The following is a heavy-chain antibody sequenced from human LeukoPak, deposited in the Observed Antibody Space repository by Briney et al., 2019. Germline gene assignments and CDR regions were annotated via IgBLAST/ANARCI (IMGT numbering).Heavy chain of an antibody. D-gene: IGHD3-22*01. CDR3: TDGSGTSHY. J-gene: IGHJ4*02. Sequence: GGSLRLSCAASGFIFKKTWMTWVRQAPGKGLEWVGFIRSKAYGGTTEYAASVKGRFTISRDDSKSIAYLQMNSLKTEDTAVYYCTDGSGTSHYWGQGTLVTVSS. CDR1: GFIFKKTW. V-gene: IGHV3-49*04. CDR2: IRSKAYGGTT.